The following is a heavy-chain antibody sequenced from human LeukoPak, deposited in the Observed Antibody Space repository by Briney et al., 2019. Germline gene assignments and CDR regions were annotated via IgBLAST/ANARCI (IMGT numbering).Heavy chain of an antibody. V-gene: IGHV3-30*18. CDR2: ISYDGSNK. CDR3: AKGGAPFQH. CDR1: GFTFSSYW. J-gene: IGHJ1*01. Sequence: SGGSLRLSCAASGFTFSSYWMSWVRQAPGKGLEWVAVISYDGSNKYYADSVKGRFTISRDNSKNTLYLQMNSLRAEDTAVYYCAKGGAPFQHWGQGTLVTVSS. D-gene: IGHD1-26*01.